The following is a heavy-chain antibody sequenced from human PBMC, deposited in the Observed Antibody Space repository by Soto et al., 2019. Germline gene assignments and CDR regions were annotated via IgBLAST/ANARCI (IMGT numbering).Heavy chain of an antibody. J-gene: IGHJ4*02. Sequence: GGSLRLSCAASGFTIRSYAMSWVRQATGKGLEWVSAISGSGGSTYYADSVKGRFTISRDNSKNTLYLQMNSLRAEDTAVYYCAKDGPIVVVVDPTFDYWGQGTLVTVSS. V-gene: IGHV3-23*01. D-gene: IGHD2-15*01. CDR2: ISGSGGST. CDR1: GFTIRSYA. CDR3: AKDGPIVVVVDPTFDY.